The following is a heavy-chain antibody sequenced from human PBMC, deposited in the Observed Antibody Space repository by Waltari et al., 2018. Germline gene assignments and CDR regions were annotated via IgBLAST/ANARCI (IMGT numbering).Heavy chain of an antibody. CDR2: IYHSGST. CDR1: GYSISSGYY. Sequence: QVQLQESGPGLVKPSATLSLTCTVSGYSISSGYYWGWIRQPPGKGLEWIGSIYHSGSTYYNPSLKSRVTISVDTSKNQFSLKLSSVTAADTAVYYCARDPAVAGSFDYWGQGTLVTVSS. D-gene: IGHD6-19*01. V-gene: IGHV4-38-2*02. J-gene: IGHJ4*02. CDR3: ARDPAVAGSFDY.